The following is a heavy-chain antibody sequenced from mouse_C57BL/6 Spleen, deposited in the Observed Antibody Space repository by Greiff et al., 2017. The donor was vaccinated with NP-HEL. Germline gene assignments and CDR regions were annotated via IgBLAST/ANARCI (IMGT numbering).Heavy chain of an antibody. CDR1: GFSLSTFGMG. D-gene: IGHD1-1*01. Sequence: QVTLKESGPGILQPSQTLSLTCSFSGFSLSTFGMGVGWIRQPSGKGLEWLAHIWWDDDKYYNPALKSRLTISKDTSKNHVFLKIANVDTADTATYYCARTTVVAPRPGFDYWGQGTTLTVSS. J-gene: IGHJ2*01. V-gene: IGHV8-8*01. CDR3: ARTTVVAPRPGFDY. CDR2: IWWDDDK.